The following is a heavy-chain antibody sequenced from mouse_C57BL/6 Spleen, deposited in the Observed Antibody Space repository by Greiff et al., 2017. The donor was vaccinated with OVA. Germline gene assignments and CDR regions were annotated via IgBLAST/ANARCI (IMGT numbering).Heavy chain of an antibody. J-gene: IGHJ2*01. V-gene: IGHV1-59*01. CDR1: GYTFTSYW. D-gene: IGHD1-2*01. Sequence: QVQLQQPGAELVRPGTSVKLSCKASGYTFTSYWMHWVKQRPGQGLEWIGVIDPSDSYTNYNQKFKGKATLTVETSSSTAYMQLSSLTSEDSAVYYCAGNTAGDYWGQGTTLTVSS. CDR3: AGNTAGDY. CDR2: IDPSDSYT.